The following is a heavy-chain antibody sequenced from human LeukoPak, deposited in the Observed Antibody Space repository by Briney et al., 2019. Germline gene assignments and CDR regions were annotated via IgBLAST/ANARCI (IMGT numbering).Heavy chain of an antibody. V-gene: IGHV6-1*01. Sequence: SQTLSLTCAVSGDSVSSKNGAWNWIRQSPSRGLEWLGRTYYRSKWYNDYAESMEGRMTISQDTSKNQYSLHLNSVTPDDTAVYYCARDLGATGWHTFDYWGQGTLVTVSS. CDR2: TYYRSKWYN. CDR1: GDSVSSKNGA. D-gene: IGHD6-19*01. J-gene: IGHJ4*02. CDR3: ARDLGATGWHTFDY.